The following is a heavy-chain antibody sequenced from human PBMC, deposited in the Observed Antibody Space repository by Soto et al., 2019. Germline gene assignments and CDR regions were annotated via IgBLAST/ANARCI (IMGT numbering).Heavy chain of an antibody. CDR2: ISSSSSTI. J-gene: IGHJ3*02. CDR3: ARAWVVVAAPVGGSFDI. V-gene: IGHV3-48*01. CDR1: GFTFSSYS. D-gene: IGHD2-15*01. Sequence: GGSLRLSCAASGFTFSSYSMNWVRQAPGKGLEWVSYISSSSSTIYYADSVKGRFTISRDNAKNSLYLQMNSLRAEDTAVYYCARAWVVVAAPVGGSFDIWGQGTMVTVSS.